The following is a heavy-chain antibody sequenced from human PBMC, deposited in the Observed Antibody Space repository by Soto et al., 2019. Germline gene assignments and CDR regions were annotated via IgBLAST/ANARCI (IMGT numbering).Heavy chain of an antibody. CDR2: IYHSGST. CDR3: ARDSPNSYYYDSSGPNYYYYGMDV. V-gene: IGHV4-38-2*02. Sequence: PSETLSLTCAVSGYSISSGYYWGWIRQPPGKGLEWIRSIYHSGSTYYNPSLKSRVTISVDTSKNQFSLKLSSVTAADTAVYCCARDSPNSYYYDSSGPNYYYYGMDVWGQGTTVTVSS. J-gene: IGHJ6*02. CDR1: GYSISSGYY. D-gene: IGHD3-22*01.